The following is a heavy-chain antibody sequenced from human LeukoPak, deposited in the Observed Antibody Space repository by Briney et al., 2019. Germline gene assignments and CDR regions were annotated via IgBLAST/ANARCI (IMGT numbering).Heavy chain of an antibody. CDR3: ARHGGSSYGSYYFDF. CDR1: GGSISSSSYY. CDR2: IYYSGST. J-gene: IGHJ4*02. Sequence: SETLSLTCTVSGGSISSSSYYCGWIRQPPGKGLEWIGTIYYSGSTYSNPSLKSRVTISVDTSKNQFSLKLSSVTAADTAVYYCARHGGSSYGSYYFDFWGQGTLVTVSS. V-gene: IGHV4-39*01. D-gene: IGHD5-18*01.